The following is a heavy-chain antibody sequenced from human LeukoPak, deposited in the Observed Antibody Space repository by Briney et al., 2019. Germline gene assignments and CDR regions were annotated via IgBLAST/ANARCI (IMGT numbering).Heavy chain of an antibody. Sequence: SETLSLTCTVSGGSLSSYYWSWIRQPAGKGLEWIGRIYTSGSTNYNPSLKSRVTMSVDTSKNQFSLKLSSVTAADTAVYYCAREAVVTPGEIYFDYWGQGTLVTVSS. D-gene: IGHD4-23*01. CDR1: GGSLSSYY. J-gene: IGHJ4*02. V-gene: IGHV4-4*07. CDR2: IYTSGST. CDR3: AREAVVTPGEIYFDY.